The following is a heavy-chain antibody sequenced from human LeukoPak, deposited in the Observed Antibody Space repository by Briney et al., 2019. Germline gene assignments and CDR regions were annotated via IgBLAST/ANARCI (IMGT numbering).Heavy chain of an antibody. J-gene: IGHJ4*02. Sequence: SETLSLTCTVSGGSISSYYWAWIRQPAGKGLEWIGRIHPSGTTNHNPSLKSRVIMSLDMSNNQFSLKVRSVTAADTAVYYCARETEVPGGRSWDFWGQGTLVTVSS. CDR3: ARETEVPGGRSWDF. CDR2: IHPSGTT. D-gene: IGHD6-19*01. CDR1: GGSISSYY. V-gene: IGHV4-4*07.